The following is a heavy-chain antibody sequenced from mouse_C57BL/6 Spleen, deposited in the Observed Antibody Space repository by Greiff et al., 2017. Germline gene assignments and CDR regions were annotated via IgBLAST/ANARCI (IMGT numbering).Heavy chain of an antibody. V-gene: IGHV1-64*01. CDR1: GYTFTSYW. CDR2: IHPNSGST. J-gene: IGHJ2*01. Sequence: QVQLKQPGAELVKPGASVKLSCKASGYTFTSYWMHWVKQRPGQGLEWIGMIHPNSGSTNYNEKFKSKATLTVDTSSSTAYMQLSNLTSEDSAVYYCARAGCCWGKGTTRTVST. CDR3: ARAGCC. D-gene: IGHD4-1*01.